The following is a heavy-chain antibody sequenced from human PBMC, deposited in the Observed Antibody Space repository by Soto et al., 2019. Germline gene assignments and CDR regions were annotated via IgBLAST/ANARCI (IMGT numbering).Heavy chain of an antibody. CDR1: GFTYSSYA. CDR2: SSGNGDEI. V-gene: IGHV3-23*01. CDR3: AKGWLYGAGMGV. D-gene: IGHD3-22*01. J-gene: IGHJ6*02. Sequence: EVQLLESGGGLVQPGGSLRLSCAASGFTYSSYAMSWVRQAPGKGLERVSSSSGNGDEIYHADSVRGRFTISRDNSKNMLYLQMNTLRAEDTAVYYCAKGWLYGAGMGVWGQGSTVTVSS.